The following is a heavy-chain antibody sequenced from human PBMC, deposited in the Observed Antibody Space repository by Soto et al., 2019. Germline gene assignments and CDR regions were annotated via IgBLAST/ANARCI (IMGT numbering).Heavy chain of an antibody. CDR2: ISGSGGST. V-gene: IGHV3-23*01. CDR3: AKENGYSSSWFEFDY. CDR1: GFNFSGSA. Sequence: PGGSLRLSCAASGFNFSGSAMSWVRQAPGKGLEWVSAISGSGGSTYYADSVKGRFTISRDNSKNTLYLQMNSLRAEDTAVYYCAKENGYSSSWFEFDYWGQGTLVTVSS. J-gene: IGHJ4*02. D-gene: IGHD6-13*01.